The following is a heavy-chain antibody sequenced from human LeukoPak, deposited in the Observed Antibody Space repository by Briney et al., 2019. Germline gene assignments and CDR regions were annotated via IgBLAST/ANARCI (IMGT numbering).Heavy chain of an antibody. CDR3: ARVPYEIRLYYMDV. Sequence: PLETLSLTCTVSGGSIITGSHFRGWIRQPPGKGLEWIGFIFYSGITYYNPSLTSRVTISVDTSGNQFSLKVTSVTAADAAVYYCARVPYEIRLYYMDVWGKGTTVTVSS. CDR1: GGSIITGSHF. D-gene: IGHD2-21*01. J-gene: IGHJ6*03. CDR2: IFYSGIT. V-gene: IGHV4-39*07.